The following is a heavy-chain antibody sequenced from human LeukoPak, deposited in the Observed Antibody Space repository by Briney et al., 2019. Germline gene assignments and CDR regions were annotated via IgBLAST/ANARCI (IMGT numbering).Heavy chain of an antibody. CDR1: GYTFTSYA. D-gene: IGHD5-18*01. V-gene: IGHV1-3*01. J-gene: IGHJ4*02. CDR2: INAGNGNT. Sequence: ASVKVSCKASGYTFTSYAMHWVRQAPGQRLEWMGWINAGNGNTKYSQKFQGRVTITRDTSASTAYMELSSLRSGDTAVYYCARARYSYGSTFDYWGQGTLVTVS. CDR3: ARARYSYGSTFDY.